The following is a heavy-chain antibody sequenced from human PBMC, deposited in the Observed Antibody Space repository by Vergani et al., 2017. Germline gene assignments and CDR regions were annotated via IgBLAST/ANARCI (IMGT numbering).Heavy chain of an antibody. V-gene: IGHV4-38-2*01. CDR2: IYHTGSA. CDR1: SYSISSTYY. J-gene: IGHJ6*02. Sequence: QVQLQESGPGLVTPSETLSLTFAVSSYSISSTYYWVWIRQPPGKGLEWIGNIYHTGSAYYNPSLKSRVTISVDTSKNQFSLKLSSGTAADTAVYYCARHRGDYDRGGMDVWGQGTTVTVSS. D-gene: IGHD4-17*01. CDR3: ARHRGDYDRGGMDV.